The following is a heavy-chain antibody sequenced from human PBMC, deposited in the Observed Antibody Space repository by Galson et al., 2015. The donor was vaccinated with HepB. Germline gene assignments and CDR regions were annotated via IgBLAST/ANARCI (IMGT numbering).Heavy chain of an antibody. D-gene: IGHD4-23*01. V-gene: IGHV1-18*01. CDR1: GYTFTSYG. CDR2: ISAYNGNT. J-gene: IGHJ4*02. Sequence: SVKVSCKASGYTFTSYGISWVRQAPGQGLEWMGWISAYNGNTNYAQKLQGRVTMTTDTSTSTAYMELRSLRSDDTAVYYCARGSAAMVVTPDFDYWGQGTLVTVSS. CDR3: ARGSAAMVVTPDFDY.